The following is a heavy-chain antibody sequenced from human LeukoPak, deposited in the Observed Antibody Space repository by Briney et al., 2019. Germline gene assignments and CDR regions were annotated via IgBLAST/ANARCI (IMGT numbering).Heavy chain of an antibody. V-gene: IGHV3-74*01. CDR2: INSDGTYT. CDR3: ARDLSHTFDY. Sequence: PGGCLRLSCAAPGFAFSSSWMLWVRQAQGKGLVWVSRINSDGTYTNYADSVKGRFTISRDNAKNTLYLQMNSLRAEDTAVYYCARDLSHTFDYWGQGTLVTVSS. J-gene: IGHJ4*02. CDR1: GFAFSSSW.